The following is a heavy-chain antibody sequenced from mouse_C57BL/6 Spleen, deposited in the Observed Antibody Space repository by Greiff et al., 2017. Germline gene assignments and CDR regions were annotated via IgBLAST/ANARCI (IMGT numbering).Heavy chain of an antibody. CDR1: GFTFSSYG. J-gene: IGHJ4*01. V-gene: IGHV5-6*01. Sequence: EVQVVESGGDLVKPGGSLKLSCAASGFTFSSYGLSWVRQTPDKRLVWVATISSGGSYTYYPASVKGRFTISRDNAKNTLYLQMSSLKSEDTAMYYCARENDYSYYYAMDYWGQGTSVTVSS. D-gene: IGHD2-4*01. CDR3: ARENDYSYYYAMDY. CDR2: ISSGGSYT.